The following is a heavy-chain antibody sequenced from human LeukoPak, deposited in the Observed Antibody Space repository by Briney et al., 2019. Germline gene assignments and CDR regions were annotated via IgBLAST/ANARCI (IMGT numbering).Heavy chain of an antibody. V-gene: IGHV3-48*03. D-gene: IGHD4-17*01. CDR2: ISSSGNTI. CDR1: GFTLSSYW. Sequence: PGGSLRLSCVGSGFTLSSYWMTWVRQAPGKGLEWVSYISSSGNTIYYADSVKGRFTISRDNAKNSLYLQIKSLRAEDTAVYYCARLTTMTTTGGPFDYWGQGTLVTVSS. J-gene: IGHJ4*02. CDR3: ARLTTMTTTGGPFDY.